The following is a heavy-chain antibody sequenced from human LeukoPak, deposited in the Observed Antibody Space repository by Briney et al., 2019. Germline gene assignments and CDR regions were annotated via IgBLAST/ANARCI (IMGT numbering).Heavy chain of an antibody. CDR3: ARGAYKTRVYYYGSGSYWFDY. J-gene: IGHJ4*02. V-gene: IGHV4-39*07. CDR1: GGSISSSSYY. Sequence: PSETLSLTCTVSGGSISSSSYYWGWIRQPPGKGLEWIGEINHSGSTNYNPSLKSRVTISVDTSKNQFSLRLSSVTAADTAVYYCARGAYKTRVYYYGSGSYWFDYWGQGTLVTVSS. D-gene: IGHD3-10*01. CDR2: INHSGST.